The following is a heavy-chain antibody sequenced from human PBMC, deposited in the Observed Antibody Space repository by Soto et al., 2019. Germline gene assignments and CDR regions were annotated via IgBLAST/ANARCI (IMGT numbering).Heavy chain of an antibody. CDR2: INHSGST. Sequence: PSETLSLTCAVYGGSFSGYYWSWIRQPPGKGLEWIGEINHSGSTNYNPSLKSRVTISVDTSKNQFSLKLSSVTAADTAVYYCARGNSGYDTASNYFDYWGQGTLVTVS. V-gene: IGHV4-34*01. J-gene: IGHJ4*02. CDR3: ARGNSGYDTASNYFDY. D-gene: IGHD5-12*01. CDR1: GGSFSGYY.